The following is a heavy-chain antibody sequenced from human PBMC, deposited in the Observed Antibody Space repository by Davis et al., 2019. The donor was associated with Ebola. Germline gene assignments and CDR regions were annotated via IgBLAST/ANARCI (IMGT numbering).Heavy chain of an antibody. CDR3: ARGHFGSYGMDV. D-gene: IGHD3-10*01. Sequence: SETLSLTCTVSGGSISSYYWSWIRQPPGKGLEWIGEINHSGSTNYNPSLKSRVTISVDTSKNQFSLKLSSVTAADTAVYYCARGHFGSYGMDVWGQGTTVTVSS. CDR2: INHSGST. CDR1: GGSISSYY. V-gene: IGHV4-34*01. J-gene: IGHJ6*02.